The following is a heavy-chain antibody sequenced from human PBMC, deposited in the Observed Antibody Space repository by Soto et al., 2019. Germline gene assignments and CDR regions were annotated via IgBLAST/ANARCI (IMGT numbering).Heavy chain of an antibody. V-gene: IGHV3-23*01. CDR2: ISGSGGTT. Sequence: EVQLLESGGGLVQPGRSLRLSCAASGFTFSSYAMSWVRQAPGKGLEWVSAISGSGGTTYYAASVKGRFTISRDNSKNTRFLQMNSLRAEDTAVYYCAKFFVETGESSGWPWTFHYWGQGTLVTVSS. CDR1: GFTFSSYA. CDR3: AKFFVETGESSGWPWTFHY. D-gene: IGHD6-25*01. J-gene: IGHJ4*02.